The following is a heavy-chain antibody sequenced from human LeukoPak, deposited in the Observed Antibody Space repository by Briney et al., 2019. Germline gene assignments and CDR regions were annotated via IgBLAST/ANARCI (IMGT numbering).Heavy chain of an antibody. CDR3: AMTVAGRGDWFDP. CDR1: GGSISSYY. CDR2: IYYSGST. Sequence: SETLSLTCTVSGGSISSYYWSWIRQPPGKGLEWIGYIYYSGSTNYNPSLKSRVTISVDTSKNQSSLKLSSVTAADTAVYYCAMTVAGRGDWFDPWGQGTLVTVSS. V-gene: IGHV4-59*08. D-gene: IGHD6-19*01. J-gene: IGHJ5*02.